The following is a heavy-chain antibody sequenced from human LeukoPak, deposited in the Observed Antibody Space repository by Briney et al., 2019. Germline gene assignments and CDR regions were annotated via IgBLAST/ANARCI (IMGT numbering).Heavy chain of an antibody. D-gene: IGHD5-18*01. V-gene: IGHV1-2*02. CDR1: GYTFTGYY. Sequence: GASVKVSCKASGYTFTGYYMHWVRQAPGQGLEWMGWINPNSGGTNYAQKFQGRVTMTRDTSISTAYMELSRLRSDDTAVYYCARETKWIQLWNHWGQRTLVTVSS. CDR2: INPNSGGT. J-gene: IGHJ5*02. CDR3: ARETKWIQLWNH.